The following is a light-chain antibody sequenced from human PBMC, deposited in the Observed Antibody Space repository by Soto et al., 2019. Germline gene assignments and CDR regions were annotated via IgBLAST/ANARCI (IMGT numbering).Light chain of an antibody. CDR2: AAS. J-gene: IGKJ1*01. CDR3: QQTYSTPRT. V-gene: IGKV1-39*01. Sequence: DIQMTQSPSSLSASVGDRVTITCRASQSISSYLNWYQQKPGKAPKVLIYAASSLQSGVPSRFRGSGSGTDFTLTIRSLQPEDFATYYCQQTYSTPRTFGQGTKVEVK. CDR1: QSISSY.